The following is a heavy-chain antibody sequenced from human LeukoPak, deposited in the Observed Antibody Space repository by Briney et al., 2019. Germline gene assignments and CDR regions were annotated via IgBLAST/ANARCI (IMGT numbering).Heavy chain of an antibody. J-gene: IGHJ6*03. CDR1: GFTFSTYW. V-gene: IGHV3-74*01. CDR2: INSDESRT. D-gene: IGHD3-3*01. Sequence: GGSLRLSCAASGFTFSTYWMHWVRQVPGKGLVWVSRINSDESRTNYADSVKGRFTISRDNAKNSLYLQMNSLRAEDTAVYYCARHNYDFWSVYMDVWGKGTTVTVSS. CDR3: ARHNYDFWSVYMDV.